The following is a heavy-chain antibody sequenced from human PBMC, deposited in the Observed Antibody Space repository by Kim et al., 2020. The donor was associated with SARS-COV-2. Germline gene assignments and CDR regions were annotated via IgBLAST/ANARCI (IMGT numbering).Heavy chain of an antibody. V-gene: IGHV3-33*01. CDR3: AREGAQYYYDSSGYYYFDY. CDR1: GFTFSSYG. J-gene: IGHJ4*02. Sequence: GGSLRLSCAASGFTFSSYGMHWVRQAPGKGLEWVAVIWYDGSNKYYADSVKGRFTISRDNSKNTLYLQMNSLRAEDTAVYYCAREGAQYYYDSSGYYYFDYWGQGTLVTVSS. D-gene: IGHD3-22*01. CDR2: IWYDGSNK.